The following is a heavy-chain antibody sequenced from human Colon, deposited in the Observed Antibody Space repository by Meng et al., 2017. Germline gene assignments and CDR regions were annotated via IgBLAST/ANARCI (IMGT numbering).Heavy chain of an antibody. CDR1: GGSISSNW. D-gene: IGHD3/OR15-3a*01. J-gene: IGHJ4*02. Sequence: QVPPQESGPGLVKPSGTLSLTCAVSGGSISSNWWSWVRQPSGKGLEWIGEFFHTGRTNYDPSLKSRVTISVDKSNNQFSLKLTSVTAADTAVYYCARHISILGQRGFDYWGQGTLVTVSS. CDR3: ARHISILGQRGFDY. V-gene: IGHV4-4*02. CDR2: FFHTGRT.